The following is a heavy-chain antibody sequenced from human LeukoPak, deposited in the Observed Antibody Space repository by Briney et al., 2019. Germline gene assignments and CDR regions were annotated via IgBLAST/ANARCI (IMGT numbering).Heavy chain of an antibody. CDR2: INWSGGST. CDR1: GFTFDDYG. Sequence: RPGGSLRLSCAASGFTFDDYGMSWVRQAPGKGLEWVSGINWSGGSTGYADSVKGRFTISRDDAKNSLYLQMNSLRAEDTALYYCARLRDTAMVYYYYMDVWGKGTTVTVSS. CDR3: ARLRDTAMVYYYYMDV. V-gene: IGHV3-20*04. J-gene: IGHJ6*03. D-gene: IGHD5-18*01.